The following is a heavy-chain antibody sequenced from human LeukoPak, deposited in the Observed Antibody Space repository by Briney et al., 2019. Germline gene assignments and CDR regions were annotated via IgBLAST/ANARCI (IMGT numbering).Heavy chain of an antibody. CDR2: IKSKTDGGTP. Sequence: GGSLRLSCAASGFTFSNAWMSWVRQAPGKGLEWVGRIKSKTDGGTPDYAAPVKGRFTISRDDSKNTLYLQMNSLRTEDTAVYYCTGVSRSSWYDYWGQGTLVTVSS. D-gene: IGHD6-13*01. J-gene: IGHJ4*02. CDR1: GFTFSNAW. CDR3: TGVSRSSWYDY. V-gene: IGHV3-15*01.